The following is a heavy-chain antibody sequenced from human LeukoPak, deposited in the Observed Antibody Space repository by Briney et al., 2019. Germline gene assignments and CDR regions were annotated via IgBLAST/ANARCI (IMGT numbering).Heavy chain of an antibody. CDR2: IIPILGIA. V-gene: IGHV1-69*04. Sequence: SVKVSCKASGGTFSSYAISWVRQAPGQGLEWMGRIIPILGIANYAQKFQGRVTITADKSTSTAYMELSSLRSDDTAVYYCARENYDLAGEDYYYYGMDVWGQGTRVTVSS. CDR1: GGTFSSYA. CDR3: ARENYDLAGEDYYYYGMDV. D-gene: IGHD3-3*01. J-gene: IGHJ6*02.